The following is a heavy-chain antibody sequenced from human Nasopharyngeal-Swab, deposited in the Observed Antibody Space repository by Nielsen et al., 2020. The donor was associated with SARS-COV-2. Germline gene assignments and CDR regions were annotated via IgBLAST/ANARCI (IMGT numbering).Heavy chain of an antibody. CDR2: ISSSSSTI. CDR3: ARLVGYSGYSGLDY. CDR1: GFTFSSYS. D-gene: IGHD5-12*01. J-gene: IGHJ4*02. V-gene: IGHV3-48*04. Sequence: GESLKISCAASGFTFSSYSMNWVRQAPGKGLEWVSYISSSSSTIYYADSLKGRFTISRDDAKNSLFLQMNSLRADDTAVYYCARLVGYSGYSGLDYWGQGTLVTVSS.